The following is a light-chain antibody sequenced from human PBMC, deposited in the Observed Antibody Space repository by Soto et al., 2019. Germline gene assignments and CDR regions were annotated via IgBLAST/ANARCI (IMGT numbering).Light chain of an antibody. CDR2: EVS. J-gene: IGLJ2*01. Sequence: QSALTQPPSASGSPGQSVTISCTGTSSAVGGYNYVSWYQQHPGKAPKLMIYEVSKRPSGVPDRFSGSKSGNTASLTVSGLQAEDEADYYCSSYAGSNNLVFGGGTSSPS. CDR1: SSAVGGYNY. CDR3: SSYAGSNNLV. V-gene: IGLV2-8*01.